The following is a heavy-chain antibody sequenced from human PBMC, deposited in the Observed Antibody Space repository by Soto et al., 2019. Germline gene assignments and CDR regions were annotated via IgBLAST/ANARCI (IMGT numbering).Heavy chain of an antibody. V-gene: IGHV3-64D*06. J-gene: IGHJ4*02. Sequence: PGGSLRLSCSASGFTFSSYAMHWVRQAPGKGLEYVSAISSNGGSTYYADSVQGRFTISRDNSKNTLYLQMSSMRAEDTAVYYWVKDGHDSSSSFARVPGRRNPYYFDYWGQGTLVTVSS. D-gene: IGHD6-6*01. CDR1: GFTFSSYA. CDR2: ISSNGGST. CDR3: VKDGHDSSSSFARVPGRRNPYYFDY.